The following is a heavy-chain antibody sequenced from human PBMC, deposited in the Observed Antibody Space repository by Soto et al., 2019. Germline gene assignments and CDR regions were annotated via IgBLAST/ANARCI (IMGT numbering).Heavy chain of an antibody. Sequence: GGSLRLSCAASGFTFSSYSMNWVRQAPGKGLEWVSSISSSSSYIYYADSVKGRFTISRDNAKNSLYLQMNSLRAEDTAVYYCARDRGYSSSWYWFDPWGQGTLVTVSS. CDR2: ISSSSSYI. V-gene: IGHV3-21*01. CDR3: ARDRGYSSSWYWFDP. D-gene: IGHD6-13*01. J-gene: IGHJ5*02. CDR1: GFTFSSYS.